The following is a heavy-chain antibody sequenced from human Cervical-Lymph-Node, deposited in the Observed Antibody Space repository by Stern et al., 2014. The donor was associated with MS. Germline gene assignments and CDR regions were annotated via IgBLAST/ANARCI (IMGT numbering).Heavy chain of an antibody. CDR1: GFTFSDYY. Sequence: VQLVESGGSLVQPGGSLRLSCAASGFTFSDYYMSWIRQAPGKGLECVSSISSSGSSISYADSVKGRFTISRDNAKNSLYLQMNSLRAEDTAVYYCARSHSKWLVHDAFDIWGQGTMVSVSS. CDR2: ISSSGSSI. J-gene: IGHJ3*02. CDR3: ARSHSKWLVHDAFDI. D-gene: IGHD6-19*01. V-gene: IGHV3-11*01.